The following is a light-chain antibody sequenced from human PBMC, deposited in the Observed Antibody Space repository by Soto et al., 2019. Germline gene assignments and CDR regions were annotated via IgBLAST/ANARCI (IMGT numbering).Light chain of an antibody. J-gene: IGLJ2*01. Sequence: QSVLTQPASVSGSPGQSITISCTGTSSDVGRYNYVSWYQQYPGKAPKLIIFEVSIRPSGVSNRFSGSKSGTTASLTISSLQIEDEADYYCSSYTSRTSVVFGGGTKLTVL. CDR1: SSDVGRYNY. V-gene: IGLV2-14*01. CDR2: EVS. CDR3: SSYTSRTSVV.